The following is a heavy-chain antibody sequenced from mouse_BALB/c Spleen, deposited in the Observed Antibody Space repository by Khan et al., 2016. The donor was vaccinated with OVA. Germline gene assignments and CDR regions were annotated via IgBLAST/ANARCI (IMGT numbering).Heavy chain of an antibody. CDR1: GFSFSTYI. J-gene: IGHJ1*01. D-gene: IGHD1-1*02. CDR2: ISSGSTYT. Sequence: EVELVESGGGLVKPGGSLKLSCAASGFSFSTYIMSWVRQTPEKRLEWVATISSGSTYTYYPDSVRGRFTISRDNAKNTLYLQMSSLKSEDTAMYYCERDGTYAHRYFDVWGAGTTVTVSS. CDR3: ERDGTYAHRYFDV. V-gene: IGHV5-6-4*01.